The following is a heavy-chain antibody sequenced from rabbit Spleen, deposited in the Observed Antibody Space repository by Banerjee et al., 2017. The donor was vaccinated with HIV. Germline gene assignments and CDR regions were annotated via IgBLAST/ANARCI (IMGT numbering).Heavy chain of an antibody. D-gene: IGHD6-1*01. V-gene: IGHV1S45*01. CDR3: ARDGWGGDGYATQLNL. J-gene: IGHJ4*01. Sequence: QQRLVESGGGLVKPGASLTLTCKASGFSFSNKAVMCWVRQAPGKGLDWIACIGTTTGTTYYASWAKGRFTISKTSSTTVTLQMTSLTAADTATYFCARDGWGGDGYATQLNLWGPGTLVTVS. CDR1: GFSFSNKAV. CDR2: IGTTTGTT.